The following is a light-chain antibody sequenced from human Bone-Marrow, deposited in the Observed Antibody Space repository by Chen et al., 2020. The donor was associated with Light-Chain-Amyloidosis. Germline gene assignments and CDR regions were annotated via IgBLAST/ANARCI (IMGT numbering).Light chain of an antibody. Sequence: DIQMTQSPSSLSASLGDRVSISCRASQRISTYLNWYQQKPGKAPNLLIYAAATLQSGVPSRFSGSGSGTDFTLTISSLQPEDFATYYCQQSYTTPPTFGGGTKVEI. CDR2: AAA. J-gene: IGKJ4*01. CDR1: QRISTY. V-gene: IGKV1-39*01. CDR3: QQSYTTPPT.